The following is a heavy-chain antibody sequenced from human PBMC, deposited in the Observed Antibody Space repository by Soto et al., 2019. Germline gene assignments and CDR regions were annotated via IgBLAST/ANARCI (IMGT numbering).Heavy chain of an antibody. CDR2: IWYDGSNK. CDR1: GFTFSSYG. D-gene: IGHD3-22*01. Sequence: SGGSLRLSCAASGFTFSSYGMHWVRQAPGKGLEWVAVIWYDGSNKYYADSVKGRFTISRDNSKNTLYLQMNSLRAEDTAVYYCARDSYYYDSSGYHIKGNDYWGQGT. V-gene: IGHV3-33*01. J-gene: IGHJ4*02. CDR3: ARDSYYYDSSGYHIKGNDY.